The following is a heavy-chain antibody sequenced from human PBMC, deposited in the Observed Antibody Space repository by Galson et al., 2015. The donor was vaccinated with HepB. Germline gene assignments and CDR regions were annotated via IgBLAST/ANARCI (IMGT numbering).Heavy chain of an antibody. D-gene: IGHD5-24*01. CDR1: GDSVSSNIAA. V-gene: IGHV6-1*01. J-gene: IGHJ5*02. CDR3: ARELATETVNYFDA. CDR2: TYYRSKWFY. Sequence: CAISGDSVSSNIAAWNWIRQSPSRGLEWLGRTYYRSKWFYDYALSVKSRISINPDTSKNQFSLQLNSLTPEDTALYFCARELATETVNYFDAWGQGTLVTVSS.